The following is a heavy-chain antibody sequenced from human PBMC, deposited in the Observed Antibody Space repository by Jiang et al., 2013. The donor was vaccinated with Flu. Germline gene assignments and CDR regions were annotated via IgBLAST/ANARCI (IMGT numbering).Heavy chain of an antibody. D-gene: IGHD2/OR15-2a*01. CDR1: GDSISSYY. V-gene: IGHV4-59*08. CDR3: ARAYLYYFDY. CDR2: FYFSGST. Sequence: GPGLVKPSETLSLTCTVSGDSISSYYWNWIRQPPGKGLEWIGYFYFSGSTNYNPSLKSRVTISVDTSKSQFSLKLSSVTAADTAVYYCARAYLYYFDYWGQGTLVTVSS. J-gene: IGHJ4*02.